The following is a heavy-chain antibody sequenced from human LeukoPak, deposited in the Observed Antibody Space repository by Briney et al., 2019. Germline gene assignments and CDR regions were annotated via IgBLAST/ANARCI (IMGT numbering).Heavy chain of an antibody. J-gene: IGHJ3*02. D-gene: IGHD5-24*01. CDR2: IYPGDSDS. V-gene: IGHV5-51*01. Sequence: GESLKISCKGSGYSFTNYWIGWVRQMPGKGLEWMGIIYPGDSDSRYSPSFQGQVTISADKSISTTYLQWSRLKASDTAMYYCASEMVTKIGLAFDIWGQGTMVSVSS. CDR3: ASEMVTKIGLAFDI. CDR1: GYSFTNYW.